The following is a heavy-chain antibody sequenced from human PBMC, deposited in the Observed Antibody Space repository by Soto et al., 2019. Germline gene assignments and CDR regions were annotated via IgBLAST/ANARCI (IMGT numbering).Heavy chain of an antibody. CDR3: ARDHIMATSEASFVGY. CDR1: GFTFSNYG. V-gene: IGHV1-18*01. CDR2: ISVYNGNT. J-gene: IGHJ4*02. D-gene: IGHD5-12*01. Sequence: QVQLVQSGPEVKKPGASVKVSCEASGFTFSNYGINWVRQAPGQGLEWMGWISVYNGNTNYVQKFQDRVSMTTDTATSTAYMELRSLRSDDTAVYFCARDHIMATSEASFVGYWGQGTLVTVSS.